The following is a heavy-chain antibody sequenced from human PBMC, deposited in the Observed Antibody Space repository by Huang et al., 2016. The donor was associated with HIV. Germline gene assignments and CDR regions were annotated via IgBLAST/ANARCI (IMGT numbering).Heavy chain of an antibody. V-gene: IGHV1-8*02. CDR3: ARSAYGDLDY. CDR2: MNPNTGNT. CDR1: GYTFTNYD. J-gene: IGHJ4*02. D-gene: IGHD4-17*01. Sequence: QVHLVQSGAEVKKPGASVKGSCKASGYTFTNYDINWVRQAPGRGLEWMGWMNPNTGNTGFAQSFQGRVNMTRKTSITTAYMELTSLTSEDTAVYYCARSAYGDLDYWGLGTLVIVSS.